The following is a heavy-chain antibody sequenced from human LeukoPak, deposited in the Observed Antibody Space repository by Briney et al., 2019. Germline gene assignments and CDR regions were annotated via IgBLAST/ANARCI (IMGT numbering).Heavy chain of an antibody. CDR1: GGSISGHY. V-gene: IGHV4-4*07. CDR2: VHTTGGT. D-gene: IGHD3-10*01. J-gene: IGHJ4*02. CDR3: AKGGESSLPFDH. Sequence: PSETLSLTCTVSGGSISGHYWSWIRQPAGKEPEWIGRVHTTGGTNYNPSLKSRLTMSVDTSKNQFSLHLTSVTAADTAVYYCAKGGESSLPFDHWGQGTLVTVSS.